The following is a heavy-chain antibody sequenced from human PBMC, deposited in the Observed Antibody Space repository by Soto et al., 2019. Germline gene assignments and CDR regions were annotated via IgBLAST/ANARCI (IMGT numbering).Heavy chain of an antibody. CDR1: GGSISSYY. V-gene: IGHV4-4*07. D-gene: IGHD6-19*01. CDR3: ARDLGWVAVAANNWFDP. Sequence: PSETLSLTCTVSGGSISSYYLSWIRQPAGKGLEWIGRIYTSGSTNYNPSLKSRVTMSVDTSKNQFSLKLSSVTAADTAVYYCARDLGWVAVAANNWFDPWGQGTLVTVYS. CDR2: IYTSGST. J-gene: IGHJ5*02.